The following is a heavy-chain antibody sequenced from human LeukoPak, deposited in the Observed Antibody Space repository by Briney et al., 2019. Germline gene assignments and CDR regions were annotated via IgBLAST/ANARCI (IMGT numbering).Heavy chain of an antibody. V-gene: IGHV3-11*05. CDR2: ISSSSSYT. CDR1: GFTFSDYY. Sequence: PGGSLRLSCAASGFTFSDYYMSWIRQAPGKGLEWVSYISSSSSYTNYADSVKGRFTISGDNAKNSLYLQMNSLRAEDTAVYYCARDSHCSSTSCPVDFQHWGQGTLVTVSS. D-gene: IGHD2-2*01. CDR3: ARDSHCSSTSCPVDFQH. J-gene: IGHJ1*01.